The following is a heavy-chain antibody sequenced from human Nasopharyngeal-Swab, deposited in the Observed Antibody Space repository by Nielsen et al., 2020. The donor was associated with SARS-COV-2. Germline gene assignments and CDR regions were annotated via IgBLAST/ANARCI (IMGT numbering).Heavy chain of an antibody. V-gene: IGHV3-30*18. CDR2: IAYAGSNK. J-gene: IGHJ3*02. Sequence: SLKVSCTSSGFSFNNYGMYLVRQAPGTGLEWVAVIAYAGSNKYDAESVEGRFTISRDYSKSTLYLPMNSLRPDDTAMYYCAKANVLFWFGQFKNDGFDIWGQGTMVAVSS. CDR1: GFSFNNYG. D-gene: IGHD3-10*01. CDR3: AKANVLFWFGQFKNDGFDI.